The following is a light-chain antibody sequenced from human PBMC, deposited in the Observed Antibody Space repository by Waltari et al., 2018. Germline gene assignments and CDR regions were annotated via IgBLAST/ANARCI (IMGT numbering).Light chain of an antibody. CDR3: TSYRGSTSLV. CDR1: SGDLATYNS. V-gene: IGLV2-14*01. Sequence: QSALTQPASVSGAPGQSTTISCTATSGDLATYNSVSWYRQYPGAAPKLIIYDVSNRPSEISDRFSGSKSGNTASLTISGLQAEDEAVYYCTSYRGSTSLVFGGGTKLTV. CDR2: DVS. J-gene: IGLJ2*01.